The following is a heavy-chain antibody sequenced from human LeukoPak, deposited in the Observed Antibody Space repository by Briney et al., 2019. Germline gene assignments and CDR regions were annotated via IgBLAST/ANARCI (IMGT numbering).Heavy chain of an antibody. CDR2: IIPIFGTA. CDR3: ARELGPYSSFDY. J-gene: IGHJ4*02. CDR1: GGTFSIYA. D-gene: IGHD6-19*01. Sequence: SVKVSFKASGGTFSIYAISWVRQAPGQGLEWMGGIIPIFGTANYAQKFQGRVTITADESTSTAYMELSSLRSEDTAVYYCARELGPYSSFDYWGQGTLVTVSS. V-gene: IGHV1-69*13.